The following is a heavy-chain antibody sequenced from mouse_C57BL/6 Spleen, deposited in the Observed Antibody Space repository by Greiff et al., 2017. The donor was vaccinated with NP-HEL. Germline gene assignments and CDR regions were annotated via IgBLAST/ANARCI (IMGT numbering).Heavy chain of an antibody. CDR1: GYTFTSYW. CDR2: IHPNSGST. V-gene: IGHV1-64*01. CDR3: ARGNWYYAMDY. J-gene: IGHJ4*01. Sequence: QVQLQQPGAELVKPGASVKLSCKASGYTFTSYWMHWVKQRPGQGLEWIGMIHPNSGSTNYNEKFKSKATLTVDKSSSTASMQLSSLTSEDSAVYYCARGNWYYAMDYWGQGTSVTVSS. D-gene: IGHD4-1*02.